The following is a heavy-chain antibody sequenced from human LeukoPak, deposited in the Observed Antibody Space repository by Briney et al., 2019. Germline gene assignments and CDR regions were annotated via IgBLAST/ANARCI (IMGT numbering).Heavy chain of an antibody. CDR3: ARWVTYYDILTGYSPRYYFDY. J-gene: IGHJ4*02. Sequence: SETLSLTCAVYGGSFSGYYWSWIRQPPGKGLEWIGEINHSGSTNYNPSLKSRVTISVDTSKNQFSLKLSSVTAADTAVYYCARWVTYYDILTGYSPRYYFDYWGQGTLVTVSS. D-gene: IGHD3-9*01. V-gene: IGHV4-34*01. CDR1: GGSFSGYY. CDR2: INHSGST.